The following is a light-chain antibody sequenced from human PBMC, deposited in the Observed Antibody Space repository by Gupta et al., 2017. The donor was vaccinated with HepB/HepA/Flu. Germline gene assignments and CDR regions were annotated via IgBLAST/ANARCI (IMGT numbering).Light chain of an antibody. Sequence: QSALTQPRSVSGSPGQSVTISCPGTSSDVGNYNYVSWYQQHPGKAPKLMIYDVTKRPSGVPDRFSGSKSGNTASLTISGLQAEDEADYYCCSYAGTYTFNVFGSGTKVTVL. CDR2: DVT. CDR1: SSDVGNYNY. CDR3: CSYAGTYTFNV. J-gene: IGLJ1*01. V-gene: IGLV2-11*01.